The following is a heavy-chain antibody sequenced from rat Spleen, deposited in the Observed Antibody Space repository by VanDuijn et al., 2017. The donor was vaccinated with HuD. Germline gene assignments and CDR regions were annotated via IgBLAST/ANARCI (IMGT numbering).Heavy chain of an antibody. V-gene: IGHV2-43*01. CDR3: ATRDNNYAY. CDR2: KWNGGST. Sequence: QVQLKESGPGLVQPSQTLSLTCTVSGFSLTSYHVSWVRQPPGKGLEWMGVKWNGGSTEYNSLLKSRLSISRDTSKNQVFLKMNSLRSEDTATYYCATRDNNYAYWGQGVMVTVSS. D-gene: IGHD1-10*01. CDR1: GFSLTSYH. J-gene: IGHJ2*01.